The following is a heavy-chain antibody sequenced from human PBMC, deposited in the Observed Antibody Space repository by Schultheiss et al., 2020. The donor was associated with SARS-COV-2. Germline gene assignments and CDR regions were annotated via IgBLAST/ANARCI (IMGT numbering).Heavy chain of an antibody. CDR2: IYYSGST. V-gene: IGHV4-30-4*01. CDR3: ARCLLPMYSLDY. CDR1: GGSISSGDYY. D-gene: IGHD2-15*01. J-gene: IGHJ4*02. Sequence: SETLSLTCTVSGGSISSGDYYWSWIRQPPGKGLEWIGYIYYSGSTYYNPSLKSRVTISVDTSKNQFSLKLSSVTAADTAVYYCARCLLPMYSLDYWGLGTLVTVSS.